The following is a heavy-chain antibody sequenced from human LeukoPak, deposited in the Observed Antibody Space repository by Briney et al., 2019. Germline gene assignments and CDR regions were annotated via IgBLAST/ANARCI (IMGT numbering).Heavy chain of an antibody. D-gene: IGHD3-10*01. CDR3: ATGTLTMVRGVRYYYYYMDV. CDR1: GGSISSGDYY. Sequence: SETLSLTCTVSGGSISSGDYYWRWIRQPPGKGLEWIGYIYYSGSTYYNPSLKSRVTISVDTSKNQFSLKLSSVTAADTAVYYCATGTLTMVRGVRYYYYYMDVWGKGTTVTVSS. V-gene: IGHV4-30-4*08. CDR2: IYYSGST. J-gene: IGHJ6*03.